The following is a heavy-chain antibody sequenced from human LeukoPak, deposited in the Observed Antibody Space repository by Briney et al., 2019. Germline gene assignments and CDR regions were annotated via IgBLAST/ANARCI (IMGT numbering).Heavy chain of an antibody. J-gene: IGHJ4*02. CDR1: GGSIRSYY. CDR3: ARAYSGYGQIDY. CDR2: IYYSGST. V-gene: IGHV4-59*01. D-gene: IGHD5-12*01. Sequence: PSETLFLTCTVSGGSIRSYYWSWIRQPPGKGLEWIGYIYYSGSTNYNPSLKSRVTISVDTSKNQFSLKLSSVTAADTAVYYCARAYSGYGQIDYWGQGTLVTVSS.